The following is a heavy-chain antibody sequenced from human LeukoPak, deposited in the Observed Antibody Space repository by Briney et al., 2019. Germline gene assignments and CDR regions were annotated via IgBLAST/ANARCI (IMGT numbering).Heavy chain of an antibody. V-gene: IGHV4-61*02. CDR2: IYTSGST. J-gene: IGHJ4*02. D-gene: IGHD3-9*01. Sequence: SQTLSLTCTVSGGSISSGSYYWSWIRQPAGKGLEWIGRIYTSGSTNYNPSLKSRVTMSVDTSKNQFSLKLSSVTAADTAVYYCASTGYDILTGYYDYWGQGTLVTVSS. CDR3: ASTGYDILTGYYDY. CDR1: GGSISSGSYY.